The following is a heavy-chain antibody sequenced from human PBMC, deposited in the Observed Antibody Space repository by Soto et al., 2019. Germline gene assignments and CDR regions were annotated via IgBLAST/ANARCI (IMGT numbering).Heavy chain of an antibody. V-gene: IGHV1-18*01. CDR1: GYTFTTYG. CDR2: VSPYNGNT. CDR3: VRGGILEANRPYYYYGLDV. D-gene: IGHD1-1*01. Sequence: VQLVQSGAEVKKPGASVTVSCKAFGYTFTTYGLSWVRQAPGQGLEWMGWVSPYNGNTYYAPRLQGRVTTTTDTSTTTAYMSLRSLRSDDTAIYYCVRGGILEANRPYYYYGLDVWGQGTPVTVSS. J-gene: IGHJ6*02.